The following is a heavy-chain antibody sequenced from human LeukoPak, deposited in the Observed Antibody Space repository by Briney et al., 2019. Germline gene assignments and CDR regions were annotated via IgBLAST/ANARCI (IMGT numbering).Heavy chain of an antibody. V-gene: IGHV4-34*01. CDR1: GGSFSGYY. D-gene: IGHD4-17*01. Sequence: SETLSLTCAVYGGSFSGYYWSWIRQPPGKGLEWIGEINHSGSTNYNPSLKSRVTISLDTFKNQFSLKLSSVTAADTAVYYCARGQGTVTTHWGQGTLVTVSS. CDR3: ARGQGTVTTH. CDR2: INHSGST. J-gene: IGHJ4*02.